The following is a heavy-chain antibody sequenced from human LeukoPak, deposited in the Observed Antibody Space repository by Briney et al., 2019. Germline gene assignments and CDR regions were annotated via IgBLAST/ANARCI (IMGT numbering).Heavy chain of an antibody. V-gene: IGHV1-2*02. CDR2: INPKSGGT. J-gene: IGHJ4*02. CDR1: GDTFTGYY. CDR3: ARDLKRRSSGWLTAAAGDY. Sequence: ASVKVSCKASGDTFTGYYMHWVRQAPGQGLEWMGWINPKSGGTNYAQKFQGSVTMTRDTSISTAYMELRSLRSDDTAVYYCARDLKRRSSGWLTAAAGDYWGQGTLVTVSS. D-gene: IGHD6-19*01.